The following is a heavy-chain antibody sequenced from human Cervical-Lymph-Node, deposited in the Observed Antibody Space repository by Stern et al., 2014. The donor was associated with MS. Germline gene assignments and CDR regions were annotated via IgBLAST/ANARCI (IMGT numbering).Heavy chain of an antibody. D-gene: IGHD6-13*01. CDR1: GFTFRNYG. J-gene: IGHJ6*02. CDR3: ARDGVAVAGTPHYLYDGMDV. V-gene: IGHV3-33*01. Sequence: VQLVESGGGVVQPGRSLRLSCAASGFTFRNYGMHWVRQAPGKGLEWVAVIWFDGNNQDYGDSVKGRFTISRDNSKNTLYLEMNSLGVEDTAVYFCARDGVAVAGTPHYLYDGMDVWGQGTTVTVSS. CDR2: IWFDGNNQ.